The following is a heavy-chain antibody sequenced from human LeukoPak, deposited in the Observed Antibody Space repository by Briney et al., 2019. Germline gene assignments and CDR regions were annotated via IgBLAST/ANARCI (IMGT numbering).Heavy chain of an antibody. D-gene: IGHD3-10*01. CDR1: GFTFSSYA. V-gene: IGHV4-59*01. J-gene: IGHJ5*02. CDR2: IYYSGST. Sequence: GSLRLSCAASGFTFSSYAMHWIRQPPGKGLEWIGYIYYSGSTNYNPSLKSRVTISVDTSKNQFSLKLSSVTAADTAVYYCARRYGSGSPSRDGFDPWGQGTLVTVSS. CDR3: ARRYGSGSPSRDGFDP.